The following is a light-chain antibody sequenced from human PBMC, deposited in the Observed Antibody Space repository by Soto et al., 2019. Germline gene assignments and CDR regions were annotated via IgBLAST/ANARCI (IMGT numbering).Light chain of an antibody. CDR3: QQYDSSLRA. CDR2: DAS. CDR1: QSVVSNY. V-gene: IGKV3-20*01. Sequence: EIVLTQSPGTLSLSPGERATLSCRASQSVVSNYLAWYQQKPGQAPRLLIYDASRRATGIPDRFSGSGSGADVTLNISRLEPEDFAVYYCQQYDSSLRAFGQGTRLEIK. J-gene: IGKJ2*01.